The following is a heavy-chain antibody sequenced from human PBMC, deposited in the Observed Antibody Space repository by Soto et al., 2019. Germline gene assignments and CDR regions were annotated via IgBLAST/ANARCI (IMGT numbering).Heavy chain of an antibody. CDR1: RVSFSRCI. CDR3: AQVRYSSPMGYHYGMDV. V-gene: IGHV1-69*13. Sequence: SSVKGCCKAPRVSFSRCIVTWVRQAPGLGLEWVGGIIPIFGTANYAQKCQGRFTITADESTSTSYVEVNNLRSEYTSVYYCAQVRYSSPMGYHYGMDVWAQGTTVTVSS. J-gene: IGHJ6*02. CDR2: IIPIFGTA. D-gene: IGHD6-19*01.